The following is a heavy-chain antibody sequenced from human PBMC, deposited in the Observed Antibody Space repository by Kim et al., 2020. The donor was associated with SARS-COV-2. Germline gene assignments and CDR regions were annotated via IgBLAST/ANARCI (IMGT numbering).Heavy chain of an antibody. Sequence: GGSLRLSCAASGFTFSSYAMSWVRQAPGKGLEWVSVISGSGNTYYADSVKGRFTISRDNSKNTLYLQMNSLRAGDTAVYYCAKHWGRVAQGTNGMDVWGQGTTVTVSS. D-gene: IGHD3-16*01. CDR3: AKHWGRVAQGTNGMDV. CDR2: ISGSGNT. V-gene: IGHV3-23*01. J-gene: IGHJ6*02. CDR1: GFTFSSYA.